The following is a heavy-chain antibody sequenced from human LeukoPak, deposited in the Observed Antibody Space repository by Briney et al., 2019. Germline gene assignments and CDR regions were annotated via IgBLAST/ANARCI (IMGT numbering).Heavy chain of an antibody. D-gene: IGHD6-13*01. V-gene: IGHV3-30-3*01. Sequence: GGSLRLSCAASGFTFSSYAMHWVRQAPGKGLEWVAVISYDGSNKYYADSVKGRFTISRDNSKNTLYLQMNSLRAGDTAVYYCARAYSRSIAAAGTVDYWGQGTLVTVSS. CDR2: ISYDGSNK. J-gene: IGHJ4*02. CDR3: ARAYSRSIAAAGTVDY. CDR1: GFTFSSYA.